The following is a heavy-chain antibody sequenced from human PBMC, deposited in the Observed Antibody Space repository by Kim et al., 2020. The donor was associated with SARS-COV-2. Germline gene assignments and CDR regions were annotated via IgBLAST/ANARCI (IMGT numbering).Heavy chain of an antibody. CDR3: ARDSFRVSAYYMDV. D-gene: IGHD3-3*02. V-gene: IGHV4-31*02. Sequence: NPSIKSRVTISVDTSKNQFSLKLSSVPAADTAVYYCARDSFRVSAYYMDVWGKGTTVTVSS. J-gene: IGHJ6*03.